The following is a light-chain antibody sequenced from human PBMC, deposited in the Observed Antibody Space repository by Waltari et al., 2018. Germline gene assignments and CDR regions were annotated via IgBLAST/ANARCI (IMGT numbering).Light chain of an antibody. Sequence: QSALIQPASVSGSPGQSITMSCTETNSDVGSYNLVPWYQQYPGKAPKLLIYEGTKRPSGVSYRFSASKSGNTASLTISGLQAEVEADYYCSSYAGSSAPRMFGGGTKLTVL. J-gene: IGLJ3*02. CDR1: NSDVGSYNL. V-gene: IGLV2-23*01. CDR3: SSYAGSSAPRM. CDR2: EGT.